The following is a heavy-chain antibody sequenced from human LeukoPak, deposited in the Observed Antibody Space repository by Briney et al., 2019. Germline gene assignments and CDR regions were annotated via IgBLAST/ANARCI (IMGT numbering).Heavy chain of an antibody. CDR1: GFTVSSNY. D-gene: IGHD4-17*01. J-gene: IGHJ4*02. Sequence: PGGSLRLSCAASGFTVSSNYMSWVRQAPGKRLEWVSVIYSGGSTYYADSVKGRFTISRDNSKNTLYLQMNSLRAEDTAVYYCARARSYGERIDYWGQGTLVTVSS. CDR2: IYSGGST. CDR3: ARARSYGERIDY. V-gene: IGHV3-53*01.